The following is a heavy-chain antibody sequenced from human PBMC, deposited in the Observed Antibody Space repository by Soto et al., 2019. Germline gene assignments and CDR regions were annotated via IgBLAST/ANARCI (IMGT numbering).Heavy chain of an antibody. Sequence: GESLKISCKGSGYSFTSYWISWVRQMPGKGLEWMGRIDPSDSYTNYSPSFQGHVTISADKSISTAYLQWSSLKASDTATYYCARHDTYSSSWYGSGWGQGTLVTVSS. CDR2: IDPSDSYT. V-gene: IGHV5-10-1*01. D-gene: IGHD6-13*01. CDR3: ARHDTYSSSWYGSG. J-gene: IGHJ4*02. CDR1: GYSFTSYW.